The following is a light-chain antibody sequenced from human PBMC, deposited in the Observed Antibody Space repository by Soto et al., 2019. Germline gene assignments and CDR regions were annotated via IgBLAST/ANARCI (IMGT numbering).Light chain of an antibody. CDR1: SSDVGGYNY. Sequence: QSALTQPASVSGSPGQSITISCTGTSSDVGGYNYVSWYQQHPGKAPKLMIFDVSNRPSGVSNRFSGSKSGNTAALTISGLKAEDGADYYCSSYTSSITLMFGGGTKLTVL. CDR2: DVS. CDR3: SSYTSSITLM. J-gene: IGLJ3*02. V-gene: IGLV2-14*01.